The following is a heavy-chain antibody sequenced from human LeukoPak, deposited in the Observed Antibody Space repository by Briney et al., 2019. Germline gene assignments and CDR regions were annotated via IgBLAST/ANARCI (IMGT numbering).Heavy chain of an antibody. CDR2: ISGSGGST. V-gene: IGHV3-23*01. CDR1: GFTFSSYA. CDR3: AKETGGYSYGSHDAFDI. D-gene: IGHD5-18*01. J-gene: IGHJ3*02. Sequence: SGGSLRLSCAASGFTFSSYAMSWVRQAPGKGLEWVSAISGSGGSTYYADSVKGRFTISRDNSKNTLYLQMNSLRAEDTAVYYCAKETGGYSYGSHDAFDIWGQGTMVTVSS.